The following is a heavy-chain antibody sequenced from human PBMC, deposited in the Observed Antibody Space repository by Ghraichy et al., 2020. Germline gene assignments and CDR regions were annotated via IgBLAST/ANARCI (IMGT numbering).Heavy chain of an antibody. CDR1: GGSINSGTYY. CDR3: ARDSGRIELDDFDY. CDR2: IYHGGRT. J-gene: IGHJ4*02. Sequence: LTCTVSGGSINSGTYYWAWIRQPPGEGLEWVGNIYHGGRTYYNPSLKSRVTISMDTSKNQLSLNLNSVTAADTAVYYCARDSGRIELDDFDYWGQGTLVTVSS. D-gene: IGHD2-15*01. V-gene: IGHV4-39*07.